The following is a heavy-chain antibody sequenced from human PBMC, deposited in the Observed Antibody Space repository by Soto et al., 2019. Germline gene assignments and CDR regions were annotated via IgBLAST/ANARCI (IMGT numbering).Heavy chain of an antibody. CDR3: ARVPGP. D-gene: IGHD7-27*01. V-gene: IGHV4-30-2*01. J-gene: IGHJ5*02. CDR1: GGSSSSSSYS. CDR2: IYHGGST. Sequence: TLPLTCTFSGGSSSSSSYSWGWIRKPPGKGLEWIGYIYHGGSTYYNPSLKSRVTISVDRSKNQFSLKLSSVTAADTAVYYCARVPGPWGQGTLVTVSS.